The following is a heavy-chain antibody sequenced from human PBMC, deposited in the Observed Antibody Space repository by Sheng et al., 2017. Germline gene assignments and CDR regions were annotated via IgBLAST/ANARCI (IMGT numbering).Heavy chain of an antibody. J-gene: IGHJ4*02. Sequence: QVQLVQSGAEVKKPGASVKVSCKASGYTFTSFAMHWVRQAPGQRLEWMGWINPANANTKYSQKFQGRVTITRDTSATTAYMELSSLRSEDTAVYYCARGVDTSYYFDYWGQGTLVTVSS. D-gene: IGHD2-2*02. CDR2: INPANANT. CDR1: GYTFTSFA. V-gene: IGHV1-3*01. CDR3: ARGVDTSYYFDY.